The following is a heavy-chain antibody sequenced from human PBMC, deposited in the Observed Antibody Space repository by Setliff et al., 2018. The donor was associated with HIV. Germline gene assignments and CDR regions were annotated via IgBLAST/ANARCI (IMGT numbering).Heavy chain of an antibody. Sequence: ASVKVSCKASGYTFTSYAMHWVRQAPGQRLEWMGWINAGNGNTKYSQKFQGRVTITRDTSASTAYMELSSLRPEDTAVYRCAKFHGLVAGKGDDYWGQGTLVTVSS. CDR2: INAGNGNT. CDR3: AKFHGLVAGKGDDY. V-gene: IGHV1-3*01. D-gene: IGHD6-19*01. J-gene: IGHJ4*02. CDR1: GYTFTSYA.